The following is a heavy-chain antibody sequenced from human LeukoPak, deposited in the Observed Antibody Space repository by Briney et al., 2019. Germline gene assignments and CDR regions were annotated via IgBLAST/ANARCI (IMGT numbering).Heavy chain of an antibody. V-gene: IGHV3-23*01. CDR2: ISGSGGST. Sequence: GGSLRLSCAASGFTFSSYAMSWVRQAPGKGLEWVSAISGSGGSTYYADSVKGRFTISRDNSKNTLYLQMNSLRAEDTAVYYCASYVVVPAFYDMDVWGQGTTVTVSS. J-gene: IGHJ6*02. CDR1: GFTFSSYA. D-gene: IGHD2-2*01. CDR3: ASYVVVPAFYDMDV.